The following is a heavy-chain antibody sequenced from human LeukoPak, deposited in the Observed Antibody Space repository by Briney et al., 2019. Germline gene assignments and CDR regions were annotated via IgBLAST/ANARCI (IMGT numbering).Heavy chain of an antibody. D-gene: IGHD3-22*01. CDR3: ASDYYYDSSGYYPPYY. CDR1: GLTVSSNY. Sequence: GGSLRLSCAASGLTVSSNYMSWVRQAPGKGLEWVSVIYSGGSTYYADSVKGRFTISRDNSKNTLYLQVNSLRAEDTAVYYCASDYYYDSSGYYPPYYWGQGTLVTVSS. V-gene: IGHV3-53*01. J-gene: IGHJ4*02. CDR2: IYSGGST.